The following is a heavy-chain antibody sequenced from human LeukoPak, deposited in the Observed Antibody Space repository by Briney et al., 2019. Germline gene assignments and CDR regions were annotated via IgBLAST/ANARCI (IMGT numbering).Heavy chain of an antibody. CDR3: ARGSGSYHLNYYYYYYMDV. Sequence: SETLSLTCAVYGGSFSGYYWSWIRQPPGKGLEWIGEINHSGSTNYNPSLKSRVTISVDTSKHQFSLKLSSVTAADTAVYYCARGSGSYHLNYYYYYYMDVWGKGTTVTISS. V-gene: IGHV4-34*01. CDR1: GGSFSGYY. D-gene: IGHD3-10*01. J-gene: IGHJ6*03. CDR2: INHSGST.